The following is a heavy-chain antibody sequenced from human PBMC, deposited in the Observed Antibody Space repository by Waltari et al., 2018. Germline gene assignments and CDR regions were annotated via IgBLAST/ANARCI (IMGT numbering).Heavy chain of an antibody. D-gene: IGHD3-22*01. Sequence: EVQLVQSGAEVKKPGATVKISCKASGYTFTDYYMHWVQQAPGKGLEWMGRVDPEDGETIYAEKFQGGVTITADTSTDTAYMELSSLRSEDTAVYYCATGYYYDSSGYMRAFDPWGQGTLVTVSS. V-gene: IGHV1-69-2*01. CDR2: VDPEDGET. J-gene: IGHJ5*02. CDR3: ATGYYYDSSGYMRAFDP. CDR1: GYTFTDYY.